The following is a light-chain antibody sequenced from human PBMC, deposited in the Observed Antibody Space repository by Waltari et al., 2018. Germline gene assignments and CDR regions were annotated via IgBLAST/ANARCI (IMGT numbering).Light chain of an antibody. CDR3: QQYGNSPLT. J-gene: IGKJ4*01. CDR2: GTS. V-gene: IGKV3-20*01. Sequence: EIELTQSPCTLSLSLGDRATLSCRASQSLSSKYLAWYQQKPGQAPRLLIYGTSTRAIGFPDRFSGSGSGTDFTLTISRLEPEDFAVYYCQQYGNSPLTFGGGTKVEIK. CDR1: QSLSSKY.